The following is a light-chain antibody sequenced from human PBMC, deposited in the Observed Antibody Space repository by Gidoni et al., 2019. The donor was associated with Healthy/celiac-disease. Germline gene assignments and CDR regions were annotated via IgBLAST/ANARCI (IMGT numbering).Light chain of an antibody. CDR3: QQSYSTPRS. CDR1: QSISSY. CDR2: AAS. Sequence: DIQMTQSPSPLSASVGDRVTITCRASQSISSYLNWYQQKPGNAPKLLIYAASSLQSGVPSRFSGSGSGTDFTLTISSLQPEDFATYYCQQSYSTPRSFGQGTKLEIK. V-gene: IGKV1-39*01. J-gene: IGKJ2*04.